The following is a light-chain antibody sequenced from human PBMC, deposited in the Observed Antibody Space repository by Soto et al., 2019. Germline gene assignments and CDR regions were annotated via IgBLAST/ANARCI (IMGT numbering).Light chain of an antibody. CDR1: QSVRSN. J-gene: IGKJ4*01. CDR2: GAS. CDR3: QKYNNWPVT. V-gene: IGKV3-15*01. Sequence: EVVMTQSPATLSVSPGERATLSCRASQSVRSNLAWYQQKPGQAPRLLMYGASTRATGIPDRFSGSGSGTELTLTISGLQSEDFATYYCQKYNNWPVTFGGGTKVDIK.